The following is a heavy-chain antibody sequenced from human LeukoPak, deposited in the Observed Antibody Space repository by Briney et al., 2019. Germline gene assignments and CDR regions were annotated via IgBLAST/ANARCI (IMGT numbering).Heavy chain of an antibody. Sequence: GGSLRLSCAASGNYWMHWVRKVPGKGLVWVSHINSDGSWTSYADSVKGRFTISKDNAKNTVYLQMNSLRAEDTAVYYCVSFYETYWGWGTLVTVSS. V-gene: IGHV3-74*01. CDR2: INSDGSWT. D-gene: IGHD2/OR15-2a*01. CDR1: GNYW. CDR3: VSFYETY. J-gene: IGHJ4*02.